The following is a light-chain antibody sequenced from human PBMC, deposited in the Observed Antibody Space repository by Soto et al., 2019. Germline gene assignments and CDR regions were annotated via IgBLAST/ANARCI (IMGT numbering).Light chain of an antibody. CDR1: QSVSSN. J-gene: IGKJ1*01. CDR3: QQYGSSYRT. Sequence: EIVMTQSPATLSVSPGERATLSCRASQSVSSNLAWYQKKPGQDPRLLIYGASTRATGIPARFSGSGSGTEFNLTISSLETEDVAVYDCQQYGSSYRTFGRGTKVDIK. CDR2: GAS. V-gene: IGKV3-15*01.